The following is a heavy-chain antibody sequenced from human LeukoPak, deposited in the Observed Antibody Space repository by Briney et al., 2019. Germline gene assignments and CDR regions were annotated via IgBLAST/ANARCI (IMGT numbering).Heavy chain of an antibody. D-gene: IGHD6-13*01. CDR1: GFTFSNFA. J-gene: IGHJ4*02. Sequence: GGSLRLSYAASGFTFSNFAMSWVRKTPGTGLTWLSAISPDGNYIYYADSVKGRFTTSRDNSKNTLYLQMTSLRVEDTAVYFCVSQRDHRVAAAGSFDNWGQGTLISVSP. CDR3: VSQRDHRVAAAGSFDN. CDR2: ISPDGNYI. V-gene: IGHV3-23*01.